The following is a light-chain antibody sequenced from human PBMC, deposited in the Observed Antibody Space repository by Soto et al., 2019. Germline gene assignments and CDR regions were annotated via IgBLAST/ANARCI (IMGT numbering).Light chain of an antibody. J-gene: IGKJ1*01. Sequence: EIVMTQSPATLSVSPGERATLPCRASQSVSSNLAWYQQKPGQAPMLLIYDASTRATDIPARFSGSGSGTEFTLTISSLQSEDFAVYFCQQYNNWPQTFGQGTKVEIK. V-gene: IGKV3-15*01. CDR2: DAS. CDR3: QQYNNWPQT. CDR1: QSVSSN.